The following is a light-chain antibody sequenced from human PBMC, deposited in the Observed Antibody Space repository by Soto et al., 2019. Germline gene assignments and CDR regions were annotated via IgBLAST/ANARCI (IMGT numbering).Light chain of an antibody. CDR1: SSDVGSYNL. Sequence: QSALTQPASVSGSPGQSITISCTGTSSDVGSYNLVSWYQQHPGKAPKLMIYEGSKRPSGVPDRFSGSKSGNTASLTISGLQAEDEADYYCCSYAGSYTSYVVFGGGTKVTVL. CDR2: EGS. J-gene: IGLJ2*01. CDR3: CSYAGSYTSYVV. V-gene: IGLV2-23*01.